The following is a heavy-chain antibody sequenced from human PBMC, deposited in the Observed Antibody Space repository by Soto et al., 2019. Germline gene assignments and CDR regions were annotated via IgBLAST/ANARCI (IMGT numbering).Heavy chain of an antibody. V-gene: IGHV1-3*01. CDR3: ATYDFWSGYHYYMDV. CDR2: INAGNGNT. CDR1: GYTFTSYA. J-gene: IGHJ6*03. D-gene: IGHD3-3*01. Sequence: VQLVQSGAEVKKPGASVKVSCKASGYTFTSYAMHWVRQAPGQRLEWMGWINAGNGNTKYSQKFQGRVTITRDTSASTAYMELSSLRSEDTAVYYCATYDFWSGYHYYMDVWGKGTTVTVSS.